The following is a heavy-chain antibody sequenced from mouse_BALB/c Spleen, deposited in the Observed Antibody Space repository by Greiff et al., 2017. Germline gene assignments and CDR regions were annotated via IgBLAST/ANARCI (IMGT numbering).Heavy chain of an antibody. D-gene: IGHD2-14*01. V-gene: IGHV1S56*01. CDR2: IYPGDGST. Sequence: QVQLQQSGAELVKPGASVKLSCKASGYTFTSYWMHWVKQRPGQGLEWIGWIYPGDGSTKYNEKFKGKTTLTADKSSSTAYMLLSSLTSEDSAIYFCARKDYRYWYFDVWGAGTTVTVSS. CDR1: GYTFTSYW. CDR3: ARKDYRYWYFDV. J-gene: IGHJ1*01.